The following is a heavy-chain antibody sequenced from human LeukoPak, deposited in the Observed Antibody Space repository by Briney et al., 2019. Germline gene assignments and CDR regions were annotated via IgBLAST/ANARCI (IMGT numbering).Heavy chain of an antibody. CDR2: INPNSGGT. J-gene: IGHJ5*02. CDR1: GYTLTAYY. CDR3: ARGYCSGGTCYLVENWLDP. Sequence: ASVKVSCKASGYTLTAYYIYWVRQAPGQGLEWMGRINPNSGGTDYAQNFQGRVTMTRDTSISAAYMELSRLRSDDTAVYYCARGYCSGGTCYLVENWLDPWGQGTLVTVSS. D-gene: IGHD2-15*01. V-gene: IGHV1-2*06.